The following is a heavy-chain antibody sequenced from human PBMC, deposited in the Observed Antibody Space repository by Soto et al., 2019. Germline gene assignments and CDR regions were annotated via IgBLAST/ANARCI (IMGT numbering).Heavy chain of an antibody. Sequence: QVQLVQSGADVKKPGSSVKVSCKTSGGSFGSSAISWVRQAPAQGLEWMGEIIPVFDKANYAQNFQGRLTITADELTGTVFMELSSLRSGDTAVYFCARLRRDWGDAFDLWGLVTFVTVSS. CDR1: GGSFGSSA. J-gene: IGHJ3*01. D-gene: IGHD3-16*01. CDR3: ARLRRDWGDAFDL. CDR2: IIPVFDKA. V-gene: IGHV1-69*01.